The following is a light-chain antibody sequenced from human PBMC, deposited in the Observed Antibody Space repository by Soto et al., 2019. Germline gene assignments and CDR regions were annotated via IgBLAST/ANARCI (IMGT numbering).Light chain of an antibody. J-gene: IGLJ1*01. CDR2: ANT. V-gene: IGLV1-40*01. CDR3: QPYDSSLSGYV. CDR1: SSNIGAGYD. Sequence: QSVLTQPPSVSGAPGQTVTISCTGSSSNIGAGYDVHWYQQLPGTAPKLLIYANTNRPSGVPDRFSGSKSGTSASLAIIGLQAEDEADYYCQPYDSSLSGYVFGTGTKLIVL.